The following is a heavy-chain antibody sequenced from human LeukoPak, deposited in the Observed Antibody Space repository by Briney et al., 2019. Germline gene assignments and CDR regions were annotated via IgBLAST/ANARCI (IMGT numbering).Heavy chain of an antibody. CDR3: ARDSPRSDIVVVPAGGDY. J-gene: IGHJ4*02. V-gene: IGHV1-69*04. Sequence: SVKVSCKASGGTFSSYTISWVRQAPGQGLEWMGRIIPILGIANYAQKFQGRVTIAADKSTSTAYMELSSLRSEDTAVYYCARDSPRSDIVVVPAGGDYWGQGTLVTVSS. D-gene: IGHD2-2*01. CDR1: GGTFSSYT. CDR2: IIPILGIA.